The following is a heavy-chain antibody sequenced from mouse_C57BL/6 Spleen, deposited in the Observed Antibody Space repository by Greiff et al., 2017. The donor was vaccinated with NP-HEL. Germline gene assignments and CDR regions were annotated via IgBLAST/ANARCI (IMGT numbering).Heavy chain of an antibody. CDR1: GYTFTSYW. Sequence: QVQLQQSGAELVRPGSSVKLSCKASGYTFTSYWMHWVKQRPIQGLEWIGNIDPSDSGTHYNQKFKDKATLTVDKSSSTAYMQLSSLTSEDSAVYYCASQGDSKGFDDWGQGTTLTVSS. CDR2: IDPSDSGT. V-gene: IGHV1-52*01. D-gene: IGHD2-5*01. J-gene: IGHJ2*01. CDR3: ASQGDSKGFDD.